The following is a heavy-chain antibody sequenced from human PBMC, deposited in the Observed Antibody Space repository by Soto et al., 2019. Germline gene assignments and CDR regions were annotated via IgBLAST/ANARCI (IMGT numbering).Heavy chain of an antibody. CDR3: AKAYVWFGELFADI. J-gene: IGHJ3*02. CDR2: ISYDGSNK. D-gene: IGHD3-10*01. CDR1: GFTFSSYG. Sequence: QVQLVESGGGVVQPGRSLRLSCAASGFTFSSYGMHWVRQAPGKGLEWVAVISYDGSNKYYADSVKGRFTISRDNSKNTLYLQMNSLRAEDTAVYYCAKAYVWFGELFADIWGQGTMVTVSS. V-gene: IGHV3-30*18.